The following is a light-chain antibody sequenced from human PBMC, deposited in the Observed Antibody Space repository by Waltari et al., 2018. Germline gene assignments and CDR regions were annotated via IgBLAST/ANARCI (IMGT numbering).Light chain of an antibody. CDR3: QQYGSSPTT. CDR2: AAS. V-gene: IGKV3-20*01. CDR1: QNVRNYY. J-gene: IGKJ2*01. Sequence: EIVLTQSPDTLSLSPGERATLSCWASQNVRNYYFAWYQQKPGQAPRLLIYAASTRAAGIPDRFSARGSGTDFTLTISRLEPEDFAVYYCQQYGSSPTTFGQGTKLEI.